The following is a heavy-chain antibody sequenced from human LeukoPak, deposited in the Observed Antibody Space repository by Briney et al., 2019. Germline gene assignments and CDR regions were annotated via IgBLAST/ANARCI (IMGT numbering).Heavy chain of an antibody. V-gene: IGHV4-39*01. CDR1: GGSISSSGYF. CDR3: ARQRDYYDSSGYPK. CDR2: IHYSGST. Sequence: SETLSLTCTVSGGSISSSGYFWGWIRQPPGKGLDWIGSIHYSGSTYYNPSLKSRVTISVDTSKNQFSLKLSSVTAADTAVYYCARQRDYYDSSGYPKWGQGTLVTVSS. D-gene: IGHD3-22*01. J-gene: IGHJ4*02.